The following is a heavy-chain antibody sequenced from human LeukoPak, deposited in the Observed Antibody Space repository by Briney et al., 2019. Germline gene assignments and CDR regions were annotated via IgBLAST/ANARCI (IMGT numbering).Heavy chain of an antibody. D-gene: IGHD6-19*01. CDR3: TRAGYSSGFDS. J-gene: IGHJ5*01. Sequence: GGSLRLSCAASGFTFSNYWMNWVRQAPGKGLVWVSRINSDGYSITYADSVKGRFTISRDNAKNTLYLQMNSLIAEDTAVYFCTRAGYSSGFDSWGQGTLVTVSS. CDR2: INSDGYSI. V-gene: IGHV3-74*03. CDR1: GFTFSNYW.